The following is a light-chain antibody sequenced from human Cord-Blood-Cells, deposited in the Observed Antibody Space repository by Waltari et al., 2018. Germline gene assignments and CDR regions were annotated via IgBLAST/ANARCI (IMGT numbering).Light chain of an antibody. V-gene: IGLV4-69*01. J-gene: IGLJ2*01. CDR3: QTWGTGIVV. Sequence: QLVLTQSPSASVSLGASVKLTCTLRSGHSSYAIAWHQQQPEKGPRYLMKLNSDGSHSKGDGIPDRFSGSSSGAERYLTISSLQSEDEADYYCQTWGTGIVVFGGGTKLTVL. CDR1: SGHSSYA. CDR2: LNSDGSH.